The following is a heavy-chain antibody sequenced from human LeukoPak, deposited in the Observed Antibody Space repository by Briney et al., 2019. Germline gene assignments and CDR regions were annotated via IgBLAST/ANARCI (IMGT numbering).Heavy chain of an antibody. D-gene: IGHD3-22*01. J-gene: IGHJ4*02. CDR1: GFTFSSYA. CDR3: AKDYRDYYDSSGFDY. Sequence: GGSLRLSCAAPGFTFSSYAMSWVRQAPGKGLEWVSAISGSGGSTYYADSVKGRFTISRDNSKNTLYLQMNSLRAEDTAVYYCAKDYRDYYDSSGFDYWGQGTLVTVSS. CDR2: ISGSGGST. V-gene: IGHV3-23*01.